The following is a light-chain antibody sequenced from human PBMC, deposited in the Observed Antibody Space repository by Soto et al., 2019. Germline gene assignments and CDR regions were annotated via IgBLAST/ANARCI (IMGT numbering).Light chain of an antibody. J-gene: IGKJ5*01. V-gene: IGKV1-33*01. CDR2: DAS. Sequence: DIQMTQSPSSLSASVGDRVTITCQASQDIYNYLNWYQQKPGKAPKLLICDASNLETGVPSRLSGSGSGTDFTFTISSLQPEDIATYYCRQYDNLPITFGQGTRLEIK. CDR3: RQYDNLPIT. CDR1: QDIYNY.